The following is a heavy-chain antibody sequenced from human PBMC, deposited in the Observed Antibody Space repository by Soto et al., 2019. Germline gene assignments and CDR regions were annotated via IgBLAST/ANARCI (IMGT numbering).Heavy chain of an antibody. D-gene: IGHD1-26*01. CDR1: GFTFSSYG. CDR2: IWYDGSNK. J-gene: IGHJ4*02. V-gene: IGHV3-33*01. Sequence: QVQLVESGGGVVQPGRSLRLSCAASGFTFSSYGMHWVRQAPGKGLEWVAVIWYDGSNKYYADSVKGRFTISRDNSKNTLYLQINSLRAEDTAVYYCARDWSSFVGATTLDYWGQGTLVTVSS. CDR3: ARDWSSFVGATTLDY.